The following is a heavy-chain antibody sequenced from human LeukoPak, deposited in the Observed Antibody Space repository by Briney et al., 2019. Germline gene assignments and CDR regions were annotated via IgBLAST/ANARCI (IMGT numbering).Heavy chain of an antibody. J-gene: IGHJ5*02. V-gene: IGHV4-34*01. D-gene: IGHD3-10*01. CDR1: GGSFSGYY. Sequence: SETLSLTCAVYGGSFSGYYWSWIRQPPGKGLEWIGEINHSGSTNYNPSLKSRVTISVDTSKNQLSLKLSSVTAADTAVYYCARGYALLWFGELLGNNWFDPWGQGTLVTVSS. CDR2: INHSGST. CDR3: ARGYALLWFGELLGNNWFDP.